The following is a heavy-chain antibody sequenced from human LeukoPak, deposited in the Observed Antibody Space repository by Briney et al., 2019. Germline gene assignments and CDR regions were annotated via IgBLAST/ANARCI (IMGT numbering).Heavy chain of an antibody. CDR3: ARGVYIAAAQYAY. CDR2: ISFGRTT. Sequence: PSETLSLTCSVSGGSVSNNGYHWGWLRQPPGKGPEWFGSISFGRTTYYNHYLQSRVTISADTSKNQSYLKLSCVTAADTAVYYCARGVYIAAAQYAYWGQGTLVTVSS. CDR1: GGSVSNNGYH. J-gene: IGHJ4*02. D-gene: IGHD6-13*01. V-gene: IGHV4-39*07.